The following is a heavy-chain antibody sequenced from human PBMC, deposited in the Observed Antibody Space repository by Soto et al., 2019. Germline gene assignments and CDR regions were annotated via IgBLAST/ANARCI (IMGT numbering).Heavy chain of an antibody. J-gene: IGHJ4*02. V-gene: IGHV4-30-4*08. CDR1: GGSFSSGDYY. Sequence: SETLSLSCTVSGGSFSSGDYYWSWIRQHPGKGLEWIGSTYYSGSTYYNPSLKSRVTISVDTSKNQFSLKLSSVTAADTAVYYCARRYGSAIDYWGQGTLVTVSS. D-gene: IGHD1-26*01. CDR3: ARRYGSAIDY. CDR2: TYYSGST.